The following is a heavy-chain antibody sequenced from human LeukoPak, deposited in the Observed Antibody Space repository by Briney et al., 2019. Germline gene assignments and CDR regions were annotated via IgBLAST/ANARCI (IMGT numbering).Heavy chain of an antibody. Sequence: PGGSLRLSCAASGFTFDDYGMSWVRQAPGKGLEWVSLISWDGGSTYYADSVKGRFTISRDNSKNSLYLQMNSLRTEDTALYYCAKGDYGSGSFQDYWGQGTLVTVSS. CDR2: ISWDGGST. J-gene: IGHJ4*02. D-gene: IGHD3-10*01. CDR1: GFTFDDYG. V-gene: IGHV3-43*01. CDR3: AKGDYGSGSFQDY.